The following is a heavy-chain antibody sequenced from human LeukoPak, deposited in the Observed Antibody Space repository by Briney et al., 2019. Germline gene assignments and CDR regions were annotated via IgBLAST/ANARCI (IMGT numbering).Heavy chain of an antibody. D-gene: IGHD3-10*01. Sequence: GGSLRLSCSASGSTVSDYYMTWVRQAPGKGLEWVSAISGSGGSTYYADSVKGRFTISRDNSKNTLYLQMNSLRAEDTAVYYCAKDRRITMVRGVIRYDAFDIWGQGTMVTVSS. CDR1: GSTVSDYY. V-gene: IGHV3-23*01. J-gene: IGHJ3*02. CDR2: ISGSGGST. CDR3: AKDRRITMVRGVIRYDAFDI.